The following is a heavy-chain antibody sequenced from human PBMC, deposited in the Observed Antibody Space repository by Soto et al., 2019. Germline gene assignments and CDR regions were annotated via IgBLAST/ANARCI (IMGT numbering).Heavy chain of an antibody. J-gene: IGHJ6*03. CDR2: IRCGGGRT. D-gene: IGHD6-13*01. CDR1: GFTFSGYA. CDR3: AKEAAAGRNYYYYMDV. Sequence: GGSLRLSCVASGFTFSGYAMSWVRQAPGKGLEYVSTIRCGGGRTFYADSVKGRFTISRDNSKNTLYLQMDSLRAEDTAVYYCAKEAAAGRNYYYYMDVWGKGTTVTVSS. V-gene: IGHV3-23*01.